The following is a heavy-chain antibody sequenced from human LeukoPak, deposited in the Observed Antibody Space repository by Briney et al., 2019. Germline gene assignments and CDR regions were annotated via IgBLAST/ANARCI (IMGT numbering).Heavy chain of an antibody. CDR2: MNPNSGNT. J-gene: IGHJ3*02. Sequence: ASVKVSCKASGYTFITYGINWVRQATGQGLKWMGWMNPNSGNTGYAQKFQGRVTMTRNTSISTAYMELSSLRSEDTAVYYCARADSDFWSGYTVNAFDIWGQGTMVTVSS. CDR1: GYTFITYG. D-gene: IGHD3-3*01. CDR3: ARADSDFWSGYTVNAFDI. V-gene: IGHV1-8*02.